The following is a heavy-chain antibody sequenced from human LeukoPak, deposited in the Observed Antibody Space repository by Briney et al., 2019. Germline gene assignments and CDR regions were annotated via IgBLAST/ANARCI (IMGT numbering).Heavy chain of an antibody. CDR1: GYTFTGYY. CDR3: ARDGYYYDSSGIFDY. CDR2: INPNSGGT. Sequence: ASVKVSCKASGYTFTGYYMHWVRQAPGQGLEWMGWINPNSGGTNYAQKFQGRVTMTRDTSISTAYMELSRLRSDDTAVYYCARDGYYYDSSGIFDYWGQGTLVTVSS. V-gene: IGHV1-2*02. D-gene: IGHD3-22*01. J-gene: IGHJ4*02.